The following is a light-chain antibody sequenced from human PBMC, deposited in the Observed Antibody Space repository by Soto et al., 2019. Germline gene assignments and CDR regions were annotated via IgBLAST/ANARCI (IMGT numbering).Light chain of an antibody. Sequence: DIQMTQSPSSLSASVGDRVTITCRASQGIRSDLGWYQQKPGTAPKRLIYAASRLQSGVPSRFRGSGSGTEFTLTISSLQLEDVETYYCLQSNTYIQTLGQGIKGDIK. CDR1: QGIRSD. CDR2: AAS. J-gene: IGKJ1*01. CDR3: LQSNTYIQT. V-gene: IGKV1-17*01.